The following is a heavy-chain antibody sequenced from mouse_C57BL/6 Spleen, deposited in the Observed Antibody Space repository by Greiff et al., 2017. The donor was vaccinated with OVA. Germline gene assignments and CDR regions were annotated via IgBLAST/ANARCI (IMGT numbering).Heavy chain of an antibody. Sequence: DVQLQESGGGLVKPGGSLKLSCAASGFTFSSYAMSWVRQTPEKRLEWVATISDGGSYTYYPDNVKGRFTISRDNAKNNLYLQMSHLKSEDTAMYYCARGVIYYDPYGAMDYWGQGTSVTVSS. CDR1: GFTFSSYA. J-gene: IGHJ4*01. CDR2: ISDGGSYT. D-gene: IGHD2-4*01. CDR3: ARGVIYYDPYGAMDY. V-gene: IGHV5-4*01.